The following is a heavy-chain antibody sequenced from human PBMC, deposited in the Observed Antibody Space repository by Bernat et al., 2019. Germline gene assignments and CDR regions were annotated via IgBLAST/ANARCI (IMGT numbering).Heavy chain of an antibody. CDR1: GFNFGSYA. Sequence: QVQLVESGGGVVQPGRSLRLSCAASGFNFGSYAMHWVRQAPGKGLEWVAVMSYDGSNEYYADSVKGRVTITRDNSENTLYLQMNSLRAEDTAVYYCATRLRMGHLSSEYFQHWGQGTLVTVSS. J-gene: IGHJ1*01. D-gene: IGHD3-16*02. V-gene: IGHV3-30-3*01. CDR2: MSYDGSNE. CDR3: ATRLRMGHLSSEYFQH.